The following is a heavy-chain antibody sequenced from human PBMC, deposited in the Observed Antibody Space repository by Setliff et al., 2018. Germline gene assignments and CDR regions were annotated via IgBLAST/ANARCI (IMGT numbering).Heavy chain of an antibody. V-gene: IGHV1-3*01. CDR2: INGGNGNA. CDR3: ARETYDILTGYTYWYFDL. J-gene: IGHJ2*01. Sequence: ASVKVSCKASGYTFTNYALHWLRQAPGQRLEWMAYINGGNGNAHYSQKFRGRVTVTRDTSASTVFMELSTLRSEDTAVYYCARETYDILTGYTYWYFDLWGRGTLVTVSS. CDR1: GYTFTNYA. D-gene: IGHD3-9*01.